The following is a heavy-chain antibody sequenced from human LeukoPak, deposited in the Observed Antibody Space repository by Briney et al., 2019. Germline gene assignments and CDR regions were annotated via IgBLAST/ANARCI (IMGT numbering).Heavy chain of an antibody. D-gene: IGHD3/OR15-3a*01. CDR1: GGTFSSYA. Sequence: GASVKVSCKASGGTFSSYAISWVRQAPGQGLEWMGGIIPIFGTANYPQKFQGRVTITADETTSTAYMELSSLRSEDTAAYYCARSSDLSVRPTSNDYWGQGTLVTVSS. CDR2: IIPIFGTA. V-gene: IGHV1-69*01. CDR3: ARSSDLSVRPTSNDY. J-gene: IGHJ4*02.